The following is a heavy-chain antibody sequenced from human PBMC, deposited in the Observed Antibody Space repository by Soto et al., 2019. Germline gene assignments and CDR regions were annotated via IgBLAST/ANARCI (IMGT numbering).Heavy chain of an antibody. J-gene: IGHJ6*02. CDR3: AGWIQLQQYYYYGMDV. CDR1: GGSISSGDYY. V-gene: IGHV4-30-4*01. Sequence: PSETLSLTCTVSGGSISSGDYYWSWIRQPPGKGLEWIGYIHYSGSTYHNPSLKSRVTISVDTSKNQFSLKLSSVTAADTAVYYCAGWIQLQQYYYYGMDVWGQGTTVTVSS. CDR2: IHYSGST. D-gene: IGHD5-18*01.